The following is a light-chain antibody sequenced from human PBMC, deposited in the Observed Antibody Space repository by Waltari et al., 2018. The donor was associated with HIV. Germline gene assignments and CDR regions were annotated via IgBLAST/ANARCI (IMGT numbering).Light chain of an antibody. V-gene: IGLV1-47*01. J-gene: IGLJ2*01. CDR2: RSD. CDR1: PYALAANY. CDR3: AFWQDNLSAV. Sequence: QSALTQPPSVSGAPGQKVPISCSGGPYALAANYAYWYQRLSGQAPKLLTSRSDLRPSSVPSRFSASKSDTSASLVINGLRSEDEGEYFCAFWQDNLSAVFGGGTKVTVL.